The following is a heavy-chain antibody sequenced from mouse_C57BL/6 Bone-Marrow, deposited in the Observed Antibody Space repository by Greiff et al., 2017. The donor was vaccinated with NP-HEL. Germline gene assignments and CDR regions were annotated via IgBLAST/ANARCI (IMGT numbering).Heavy chain of an antibody. CDR3: TRDYYGSSPFDY. D-gene: IGHD1-1*01. V-gene: IGHV5-9-1*02. CDR2: ISSGGDYI. CDR1: GFTFSSYA. J-gene: IGHJ2*01. Sequence: EVQLMESGEGLVKPGGSLKLSCAASGFTFSSYAMSWVRQTPEKRLEWVAYISSGGDYIYYADTVKGRFTISRDNARNTLYLQMSSLKSEDTAMYYCTRDYYGSSPFDYWGQGTTLTVSS.